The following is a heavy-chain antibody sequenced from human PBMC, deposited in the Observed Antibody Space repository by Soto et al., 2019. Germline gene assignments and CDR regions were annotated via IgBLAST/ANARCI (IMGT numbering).Heavy chain of an antibody. CDR2: IIPIFGTA. CDR1: GGTFSSYA. CDR3: ARDGDSAGDPPADAFDI. Sequence: QVQLVQSGAEVKKPGSSVKVSCNASGGTFSSYAISWVRQAPGQGLEWMGGIIPIFGTANYAQKFQGRVTITADKSTSTAYMELSSLRSEYTAVYYCARDGDSAGDPPADAFDIWGQGTMVTVSS. J-gene: IGHJ3*02. D-gene: IGHD2-21*02. V-gene: IGHV1-69*06.